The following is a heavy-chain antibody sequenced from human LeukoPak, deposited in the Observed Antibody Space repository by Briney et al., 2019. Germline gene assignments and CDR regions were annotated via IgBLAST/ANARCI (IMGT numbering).Heavy chain of an antibody. CDR3: ARIAVAGNVGYWFDP. Sequence: ASVKVSCRASGYTFTSYDINWVRQAAGQGLEWMGWMNPNSGNTGYAQKFQGRVTMTRNTSISTAYMELSSLRSEDTAVYYCARIAVAGNVGYWFDPWGQGTLVTVSS. CDR2: MNPNSGNT. J-gene: IGHJ5*02. D-gene: IGHD6-19*01. CDR1: GYTFTSYD. V-gene: IGHV1-8*01.